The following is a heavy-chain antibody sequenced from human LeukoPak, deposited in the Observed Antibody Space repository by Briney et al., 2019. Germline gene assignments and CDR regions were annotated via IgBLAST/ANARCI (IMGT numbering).Heavy chain of an antibody. CDR3: SSGWYEGYFQH. V-gene: IGHV3-11*06. Sequence: GGSLRLSCAASGFTFSVYYMSWIRQAPGKGLEWVSYISSSSSYTNYADSVKGRFTISRDNAKNSLYLQMNSLRAEDTAVYYCSSGWYEGYFQHWGQGTLVTVSS. J-gene: IGHJ1*01. CDR2: ISSSSSYT. CDR1: GFTFSVYY. D-gene: IGHD6-19*01.